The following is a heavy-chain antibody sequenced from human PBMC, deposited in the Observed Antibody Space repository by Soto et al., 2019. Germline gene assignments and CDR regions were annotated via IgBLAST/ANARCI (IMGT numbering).Heavy chain of an antibody. V-gene: IGHV1-69*13. CDR3: ASRLHQEYSSSPGLYYSGRDV. J-gene: IGHJ6*02. CDR2: IIPIFGTA. Sequence: SSVKVSCKASGGTFSSYAISWVRQAPGQGLEWMGGIIPIFGTANYAQKFQGRVTITADESTSTAYMELSSLRSEDTAVYYCASRLHQEYSSSPGLYYSGRDVWGQG. CDR1: GGTFSSYA. D-gene: IGHD6-6*01.